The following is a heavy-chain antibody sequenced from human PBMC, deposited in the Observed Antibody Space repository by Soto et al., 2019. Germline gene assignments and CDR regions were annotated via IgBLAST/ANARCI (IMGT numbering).Heavy chain of an antibody. CDR3: ARHDRYYYDSSDY. Sequence: SETLSLTCTVSGGSISSSSYYWGWIRHPPGKGLEWIGSIYYSGSTYYNPSLKSRVTISVDTSKNQFSLKLSSVTAADTAVYYCARHDRYYYDSSDYWGQGTLVTVSS. J-gene: IGHJ4*02. CDR2: IYYSGST. CDR1: GGSISSSSYY. D-gene: IGHD3-22*01. V-gene: IGHV4-39*01.